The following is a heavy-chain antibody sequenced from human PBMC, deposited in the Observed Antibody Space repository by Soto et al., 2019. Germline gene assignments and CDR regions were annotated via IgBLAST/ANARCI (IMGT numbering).Heavy chain of an antibody. D-gene: IGHD4-17*01. Sequence: GGSLRLSCVVSGFTFSSYAMSWVRQAPGKGLEWVSTISGSLGSTYYADSVQGRFTISRDNSKNTLYLQMDNLRAEDTAVYYCASRSATVLSLTYWGPGTQVTVSS. J-gene: IGHJ4*02. V-gene: IGHV3-23*01. CDR1: GFTFSSYA. CDR2: ISGSLGST. CDR3: ASRSATVLSLTY.